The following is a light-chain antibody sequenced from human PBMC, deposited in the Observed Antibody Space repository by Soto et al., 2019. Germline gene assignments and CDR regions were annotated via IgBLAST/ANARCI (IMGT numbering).Light chain of an antibody. CDR1: SGHSSYA. V-gene: IGLV4-69*01. Sequence: QSALTQSPSASASLGASVKLTCTLSSGHSSYAIAWHQQQPEKGPRYLMKLNSDGSHSKGDGIPDRFSGSSSGAERYLTISRLKSEDEADYYCQTWGTGIQVFGGGTKLTVL. J-gene: IGLJ2*01. CDR3: QTWGTGIQV. CDR2: LNSDGSH.